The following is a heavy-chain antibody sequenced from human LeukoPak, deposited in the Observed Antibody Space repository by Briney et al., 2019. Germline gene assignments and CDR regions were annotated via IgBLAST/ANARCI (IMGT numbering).Heavy chain of an antibody. Sequence: ASVKVSCKASGYTFTSYDINWVRQATGQGLEWMGWMNPNSGNTGYAQKFQGRVTMTRNTSISTAYMELRSLRSDDTAVYYCARGAAVAGIGDDYWGQGTLVTVSS. CDR2: MNPNSGNT. CDR1: GYTFTSYD. J-gene: IGHJ4*02. V-gene: IGHV1-8*01. CDR3: ARGAAVAGIGDDY. D-gene: IGHD6-19*01.